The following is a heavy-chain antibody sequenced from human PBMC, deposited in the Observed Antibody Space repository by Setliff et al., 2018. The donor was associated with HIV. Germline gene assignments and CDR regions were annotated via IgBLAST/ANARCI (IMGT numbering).Heavy chain of an antibody. J-gene: IGHJ4*02. V-gene: IGHV4-39*01. CDR2: IYYSGTT. D-gene: IGHD3-10*01. Sequence: SETLSLTCTVSGASVNSNNYYWGWIRQPPGKGLEWIASIYYSGTTYYNPSLKSRVTISVDTSKNQFSLKLSSVTASDTAVYYCARLSLSLVRGIINSGDRFFDYWGQGSLVTVSP. CDR1: GASVNSNNYY. CDR3: ARLSLSLVRGIINSGDRFFDY.